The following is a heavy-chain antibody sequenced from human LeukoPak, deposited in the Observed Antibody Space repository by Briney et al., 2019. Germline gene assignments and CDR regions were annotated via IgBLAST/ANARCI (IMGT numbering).Heavy chain of an antibody. V-gene: IGHV1-8*01. J-gene: IGHJ4*02. Sequence: LMISNSSNRRYAQKFHGRVTMTRNTSISTAYMELSSLRSEDTAVYYCARNSFGELAAIDYWGQGTLVTVSS. CDR2: MISNSSNR. D-gene: IGHD3-10*01. CDR3: ARNSFGELAAIDY.